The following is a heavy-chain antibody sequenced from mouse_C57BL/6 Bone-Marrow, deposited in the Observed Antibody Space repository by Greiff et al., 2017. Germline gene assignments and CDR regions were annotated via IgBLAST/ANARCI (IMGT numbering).Heavy chain of an antibody. CDR3: ARDYGSSGVYWYFDV. CDR1: GFTFSDYG. V-gene: IGHV5-17*01. J-gene: IGHJ1*03. D-gene: IGHD1-1*01. Sequence: DVKLVESGGGLVKPGGSLKLSCAASGFTFSDYGMHWVRQAPEKGLEWVAYISSGSSTIYYADTVKGRFTISRDNAKNTLFLQMTSLRSEDTAMYYCARDYGSSGVYWYFDVWGTGTTVTVSS. CDR2: ISSGSSTI.